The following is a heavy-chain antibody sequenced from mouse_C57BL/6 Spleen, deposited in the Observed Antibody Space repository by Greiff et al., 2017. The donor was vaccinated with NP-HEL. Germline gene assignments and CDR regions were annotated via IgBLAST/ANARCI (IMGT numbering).Heavy chain of an antibody. CDR3: ARREILRYYFDY. CDR2: IDPSDSYT. D-gene: IGHD1-1*01. Sequence: QVQLKQPGAELVKPGASVKLSCKASGYTFTSYWMQWVKQRPGQGLEWIGEIDPSDSYTNYNQKFKGKATLTVDTSSSTAYMQLSSLTSEDSAVYYCARREILRYYFDYWGQGTTLTVSS. CDR1: GYTFTSYW. J-gene: IGHJ2*01. V-gene: IGHV1-50*01.